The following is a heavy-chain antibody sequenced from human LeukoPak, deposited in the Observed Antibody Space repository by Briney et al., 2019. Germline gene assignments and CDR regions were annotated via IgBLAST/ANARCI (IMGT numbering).Heavy chain of an antibody. CDR2: ISYDGSNK. D-gene: IGHD6-13*01. CDR3: AKRPYSSSWYLDY. Sequence: GGSLRLSCAASGFTFSSYGMHWVRQAPGKGLEWVAVISYDGSNKYYADSVKGRFTISRDNPKNTLYLQMNSLRAEDTAVYYCAKRPYSSSWYLDYWGQGTLVTVSS. CDR1: GFTFSSYG. J-gene: IGHJ4*02. V-gene: IGHV3-30*18.